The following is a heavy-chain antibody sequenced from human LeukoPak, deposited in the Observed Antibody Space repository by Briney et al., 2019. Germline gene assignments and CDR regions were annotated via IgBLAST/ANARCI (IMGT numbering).Heavy chain of an antibody. Sequence: ASVKVSCKASGGTFSSYAISWVRQAPGQGLEWMGWISAYNGNTNYAQKLQGRVTMTTDTSTSTAYMELRSLRSDDTAVYYCARDCSSTSCLDYWGQGTLVTVSS. CDR2: ISAYNGNT. D-gene: IGHD2-2*01. CDR3: ARDCSSTSCLDY. J-gene: IGHJ4*02. V-gene: IGHV1-18*01. CDR1: GGTFSSYA.